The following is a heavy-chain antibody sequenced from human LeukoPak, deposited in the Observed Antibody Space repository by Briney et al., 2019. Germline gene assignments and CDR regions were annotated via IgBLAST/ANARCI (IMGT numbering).Heavy chain of an antibody. CDR1: GGSISSYY. CDR3: ARDQDCGGDCPPHFDY. Sequence: SETLSLTCTVSGGSISSYYWSWIRQPPGKGLEWIGYIYYSGSTNYNPSLKSRVTISVDTSKNQFSLKLSSVTAADTAVYYCARDQDCGGDCPPHFDYWGQGTLVTVSS. CDR2: IYYSGST. D-gene: IGHD2-21*02. J-gene: IGHJ4*02. V-gene: IGHV4-59*01.